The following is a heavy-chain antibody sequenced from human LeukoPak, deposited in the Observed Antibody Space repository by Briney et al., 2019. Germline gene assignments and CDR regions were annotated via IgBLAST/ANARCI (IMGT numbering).Heavy chain of an antibody. D-gene: IGHD1-20*01. CDR1: GGTFSSYA. CDR2: IIPILGIA. CDR3: ARDLTGTADY. J-gene: IGHJ4*02. V-gene: IGHV1-69*10. Sequence: VNVSCKASGGTFSSYAISWVRQPPGQGLEWMGRIIPILGIANYAQKLQGRVTITADKSTSTAYMELSSLRSEDTAVYYCARDLTGTADYWGRGTLDPVSS.